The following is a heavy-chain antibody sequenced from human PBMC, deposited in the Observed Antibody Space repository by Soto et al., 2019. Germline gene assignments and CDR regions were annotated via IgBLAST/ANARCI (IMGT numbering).Heavy chain of an antibody. CDR3: TRSVWGSYRMGIDY. CDR2: TYYRYKWYN. D-gene: IGHD3-16*02. V-gene: IGHV6-1*01. J-gene: IGHJ4*02. Sequence: QTLSLTCAISGDSVSSNSAAWNWIRQSPSRGLEWLGRTYYRYKWYNDYAVSVKSRITINPDTSKSQFSLQLNSVTPEDTAVYYCTRSVWGSYRMGIDYWGQGTLVTVSS. CDR1: GDSVSSNSAA.